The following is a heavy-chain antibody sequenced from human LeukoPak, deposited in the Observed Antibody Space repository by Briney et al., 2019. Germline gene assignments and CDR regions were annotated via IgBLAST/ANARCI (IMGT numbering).Heavy chain of an antibody. D-gene: IGHD1-26*01. CDR3: AREISGERTYYFDY. CDR2: ISSSGSTI. CDR1: GFTFSDYY. Sequence: GGSLRLSCAASGFTFSDYYMSWIRQAPGKGLEWVSYISSSGSTIYYADSVKGRFTISRDNAKDSLYLQMNSLRAEDTAVYYCAREISGERTYYFDYWGQGTLVTVSS. J-gene: IGHJ4*02. V-gene: IGHV3-11*01.